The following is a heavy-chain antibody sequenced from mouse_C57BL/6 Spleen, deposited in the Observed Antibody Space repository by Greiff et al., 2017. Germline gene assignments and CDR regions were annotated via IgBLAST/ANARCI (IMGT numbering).Heavy chain of an antibody. CDR2: INPSSGYT. D-gene: IGHD1-1*01. Sequence: QVQLQQSGAELARPGASVKMSCKASGYTFTSYTMHWVKQRPGQGLEWIGYINPSSGYTKYNQKFKDKATLTAGKSSSTAYMQLSSLTSEDSAVYYCAKIVATGGDYWGQGTSVTVSS. CDR3: AKIVATGGDY. CDR1: GYTFTSYT. J-gene: IGHJ4*01. V-gene: IGHV1-4*01.